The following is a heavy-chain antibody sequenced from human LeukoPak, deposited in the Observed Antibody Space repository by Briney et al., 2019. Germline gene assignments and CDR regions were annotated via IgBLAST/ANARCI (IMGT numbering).Heavy chain of an antibody. V-gene: IGHV3-7*02. Sequence: TGGSLRLSCAASGFTLSIYWMSWVRQAPGKGLEWVANIKHDGSEKYYVDSVKGRFTISRDNAKNSVFLQMSSLRAEDTAIYYCARGSTSWYYFDYWGQGSLVTVSS. CDR2: IKHDGSEK. J-gene: IGHJ4*02. CDR1: GFTLSIYW. D-gene: IGHD2-2*01. CDR3: ARGSTSWYYFDY.